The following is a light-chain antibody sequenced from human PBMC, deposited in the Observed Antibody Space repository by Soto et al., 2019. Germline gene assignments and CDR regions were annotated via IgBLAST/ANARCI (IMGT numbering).Light chain of an antibody. CDR2: AAS. V-gene: IGKV1-39*01. Sequence: IQLTQSPSSLSASVGDRVTITCRASQGISSYLAWYQQRPGKAPKLLIYAASTLQSGVPSRFSGSGSGTDFTLTISNVQPEDFATYYCQQTYSTPQPFGQGTRLEIK. J-gene: IGKJ5*01. CDR3: QQTYSTPQP. CDR1: QGISSY.